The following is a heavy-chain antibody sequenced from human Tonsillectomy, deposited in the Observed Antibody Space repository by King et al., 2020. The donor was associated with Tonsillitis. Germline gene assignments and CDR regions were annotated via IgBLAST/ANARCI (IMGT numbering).Heavy chain of an antibody. CDR1: GGSISSDYHY. Sequence: VQLQESGPGLVKPSQTLSLTCTVSGGSISSDYHYWSWIRQPPGKGLEWIGYIYYSGNTYYKPALRSRVTISLDTSKNQVSLSLSSVTAADTAVYYCARGDYDYGGNYAFDIWGQGTMVTVSS. CDR2: IYYSGNT. D-gene: IGHD4-23*01. CDR3: ARGDYDYGGNYAFDI. V-gene: IGHV4-30-4*01. J-gene: IGHJ3*02.